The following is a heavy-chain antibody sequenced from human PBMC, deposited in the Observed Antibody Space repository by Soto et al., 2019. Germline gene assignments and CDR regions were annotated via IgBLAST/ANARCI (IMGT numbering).Heavy chain of an antibody. CDR3: ARGLAADGA. Sequence: QVQLVQSGAEVKKTGASVKVSCTASGYTFTHYAIHWVRHAPGQRLEWMGFINAGSGNTKYSQTFQGRLTFTKDTSASTAYMDLSSLRSEATAIYYCARGLAADGAWGQGTLVTVSS. CDR1: GYTFTHYA. D-gene: IGHD6-13*01. J-gene: IGHJ5*02. CDR2: INAGSGNT. V-gene: IGHV1-3*01.